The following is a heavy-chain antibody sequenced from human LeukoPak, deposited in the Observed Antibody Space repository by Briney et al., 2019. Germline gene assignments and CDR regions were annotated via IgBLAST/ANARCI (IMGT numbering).Heavy chain of an antibody. CDR1: GFTFSSYA. V-gene: IGHV3-30-3*01. D-gene: IGHD3-9*01. CDR3: ARAEAYDILTGYSDY. Sequence: GGSLRLSCAASGFTFSSYAMHWVRQAPGKGLEWVAVISYDGSNKYYADSVKGRFTISRDNSKNTLYLQMNSLRAEDTAVYYCARAEAYDILTGYSDYWGQGTLVTVSS. CDR2: ISYDGSNK. J-gene: IGHJ4*02.